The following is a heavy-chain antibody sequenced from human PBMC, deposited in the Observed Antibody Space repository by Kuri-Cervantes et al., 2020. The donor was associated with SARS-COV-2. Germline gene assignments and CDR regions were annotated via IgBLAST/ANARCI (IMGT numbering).Heavy chain of an antibody. J-gene: IGHJ4*02. D-gene: IGHD1-26*01. CDR3: ARGIGGSALCYFDY. Sequence: SETLSLTCTVSGVSISSYYWSWIRQPAGKGLEWIGRIYTSGSTDYNPSLKSRVTMSVDTSKNQFSLKLSSVTAADTAVYYCARGIGGSALCYFDYWGQGTLVTVSS. CDR2: IYTSGST. CDR1: GVSISSYY. V-gene: IGHV4-4*07.